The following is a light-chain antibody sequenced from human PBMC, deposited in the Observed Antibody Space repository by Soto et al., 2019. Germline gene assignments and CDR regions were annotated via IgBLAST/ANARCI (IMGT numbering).Light chain of an antibody. Sequence: EIVLTQSPGTLSLAPGERATLSCRASQSISSRYLAWYQQKPGQAPRLLIYDASNRATGIPARFSGSGSGTDFTLTISSLEAEDFAVYYCQQRSNWPPITFGQGTRLEI. CDR2: DAS. V-gene: IGKV3-11*01. CDR1: QSISSRY. CDR3: QQRSNWPPIT. J-gene: IGKJ5*01.